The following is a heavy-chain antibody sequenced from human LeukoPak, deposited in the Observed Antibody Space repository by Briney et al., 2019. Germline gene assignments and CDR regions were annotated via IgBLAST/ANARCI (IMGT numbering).Heavy chain of an antibody. CDR3: ARDRLGRDGYNWGTTEAFDI. CDR2: IYHSGST. J-gene: IGHJ3*02. CDR1: GGSISSYY. Sequence: MSSETLSLTCTVSGGSISSYYWSWIRQPPGKGLEWIGYIYHSGSTYYNPSLKSRVTISVDRSKNQFSLKLSSVTAADTAVYYCARDRLGRDGYNWGTTEAFDIWGQGTMVTVSS. D-gene: IGHD5-24*01. V-gene: IGHV4-59*12.